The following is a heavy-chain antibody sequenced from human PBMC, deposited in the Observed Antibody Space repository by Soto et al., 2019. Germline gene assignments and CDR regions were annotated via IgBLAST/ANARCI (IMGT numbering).Heavy chain of an antibody. CDR3: AREGGSYYFDY. CDR1: GFTFRSYA. D-gene: IGHD1-26*01. V-gene: IGHV3-64*01. Sequence: EVQVVESGGGLVQPGGSLRLSCAASGFTFRSYAMHWVRQATGKGLEYVSTISRNGGSTYYANSVKGRFTISRDNSKNTLYLQMGSLRAEDMAVYYCAREGGSYYFDYGGQGTLVTVSS. J-gene: IGHJ4*02. CDR2: ISRNGGST.